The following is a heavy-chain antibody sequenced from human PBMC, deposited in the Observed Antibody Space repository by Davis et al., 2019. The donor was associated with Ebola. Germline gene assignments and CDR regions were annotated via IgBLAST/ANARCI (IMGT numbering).Heavy chain of an antibody. CDR2: IYPGDSDT. V-gene: IGHV5-51*01. CDR3: ARGTDGYNPGGYFDS. CDR1: GYSFTSYW. D-gene: IGHD5-24*01. J-gene: IGHJ4*02. Sequence: GESLKISCKGSGYSFTSYWIGWVRQMPGKGLEWMAIIYPGDSDTRYSPSFQGQVTISADKSISTAYLQWSSLKASDTAMYYCARGTDGYNPGGYFDSWGQGTLVTVSS.